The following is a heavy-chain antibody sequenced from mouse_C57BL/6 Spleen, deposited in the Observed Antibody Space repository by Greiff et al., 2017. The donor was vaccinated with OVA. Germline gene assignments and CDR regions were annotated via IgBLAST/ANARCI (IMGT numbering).Heavy chain of an antibody. CDR3: ARPGSSYEGGY. CDR1: GYTFTRYW. V-gene: IGHV1-69*01. J-gene: IGHJ2*01. D-gene: IGHD1-1*01. CDR2: IDPSDSYT. Sequence: QVQLQQPGAELVMPGASVKLSCKASGYTFTRYWMHWVKQRPGQGLEWIGEIDPSDSYTNYNQKFKGKSTLTVDKSSSTAYMQLSSLTSEDSAVYYCARPGSSYEGGYWGQGTTLTVSS.